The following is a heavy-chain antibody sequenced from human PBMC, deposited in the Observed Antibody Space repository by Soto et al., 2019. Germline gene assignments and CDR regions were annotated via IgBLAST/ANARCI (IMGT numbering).Heavy chain of an antibody. V-gene: IGHV5-10-1*01. D-gene: IGHD2-2*01. J-gene: IGHJ6*02. Sequence: EVQLVQSGAEVKKPGESLRISCQGSGYSFTSYWITWVRQLPVKGLEWMGRIDPSDSYTTYSPSFQGHISFSADKSISTAYLHWRRLKASDTAVYYCARHEGVPAADGLDVWGQGTTVTVSS. CDR1: GYSFTSYW. CDR3: ARHEGVPAADGLDV. CDR2: IDPSDSYT.